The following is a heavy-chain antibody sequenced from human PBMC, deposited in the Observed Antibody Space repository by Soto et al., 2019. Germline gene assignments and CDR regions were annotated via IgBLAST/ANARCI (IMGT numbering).Heavy chain of an antibody. V-gene: IGHV3-13*01. CDR1: GFTFSSYD. CDR2: IGTAGDT. Sequence: EVQLVESGGALVQPGGSLRLSCGASGFTFSSYDFHWVRQATGKGLEWVSGIGTAGDTYYAGSVKGRFIMSRENAKNSLYLQTNSLRDGDKAVFYCTRGADGFDYWGQGTLVTVSS. J-gene: IGHJ4*02. CDR3: TRGADGFDY. D-gene: IGHD3-16*01.